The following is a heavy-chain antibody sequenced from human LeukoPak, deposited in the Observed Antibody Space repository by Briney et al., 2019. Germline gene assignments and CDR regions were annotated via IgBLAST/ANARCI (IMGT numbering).Heavy chain of an antibody. CDR1: GGTFSSYA. D-gene: IGHD4-23*01. J-gene: IGHJ6*03. CDR2: IIPIFATP. V-gene: IGHV1-69*13. CDR3: AKGPGGNSYYCYYMDV. Sequence: SVKVSCKASGGTFSSYAISWVRQAPGQGLEWMGGIIPIFATPNYAQKFQGRVTITADESTSTAYMELSSLRSEDTAVYYCAKGPGGNSYYCYYMDVWGKGTTVTVSS.